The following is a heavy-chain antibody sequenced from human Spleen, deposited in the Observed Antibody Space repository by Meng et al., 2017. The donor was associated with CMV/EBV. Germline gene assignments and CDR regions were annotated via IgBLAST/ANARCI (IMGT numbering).Heavy chain of an antibody. CDR2: INPNTGDT. V-gene: IGHV1-2*02. J-gene: IGHJ6*02. CDR3: ARAGGRISGTLGLGVDV. Sequence: ASVKVSCKASGYTFTDYYVHGVRQAPGQGLEWMGWINPNTGDTFYAQVFQGRVTMTRDTSISTAYMELSGLRSDDTAIYYCARAGGRISGTLGLGVDVWGQGTTVTVSS. CDR1: GYTFTDYY. D-gene: IGHD1-20*01.